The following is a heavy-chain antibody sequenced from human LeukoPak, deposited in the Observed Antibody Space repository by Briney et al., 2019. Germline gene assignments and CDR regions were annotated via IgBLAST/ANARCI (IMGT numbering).Heavy chain of an antibody. CDR3: ARDHSGNWFDP. D-gene: IGHD1-26*01. CDR1: GHTFTSYD. CDR2: ISTYNGNT. Sequence: ASVKVSCKASGHTFTSYDIRWVRQAPGQGLEWMGWISTYNGNTNYAQKLQGRVTMTTDTITTTAYMELRSLRSDDTAVYYCARDHSGNWFDPWGQGTLVTVSS. V-gene: IGHV1-18*01. J-gene: IGHJ5*02.